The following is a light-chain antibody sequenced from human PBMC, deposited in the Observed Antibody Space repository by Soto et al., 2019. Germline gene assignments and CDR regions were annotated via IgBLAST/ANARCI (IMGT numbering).Light chain of an antibody. CDR1: SSNIGSNY. CDR2: RNN. V-gene: IGLV1-47*01. CDR3: AAWDDSLSGYV. Sequence: QSVLTQPHSASGTPGQRVTISCSGSSSNIGSNYVYWYQQLPGTAPKLLIYRNNQRPSGVPDRFSGSKSGTSASLAISGLRSEDEADYYCAAWDDSLSGYVFGTGTQLTVL. J-gene: IGLJ1*01.